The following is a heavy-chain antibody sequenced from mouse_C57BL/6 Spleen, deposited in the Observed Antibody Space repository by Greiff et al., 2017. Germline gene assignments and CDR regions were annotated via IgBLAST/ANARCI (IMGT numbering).Heavy chain of an antibody. D-gene: IGHD4-1*01. CDR2: IYPRSGNT. J-gene: IGHJ3*01. V-gene: IGHV1-81*01. CDR1: GYTFTSYG. CDR3: AREGLTGTRFAY. Sequence: QVQLKESGAELARPGASVKLSCKASGYTFTSYGISWVKQRTGQGLEWIGEIYPRSGNTYYNEKFKGKATLTADKSSSTAYMELRSLTSEDSAVYFCAREGLTGTRFAYWGQGTLFTVSA.